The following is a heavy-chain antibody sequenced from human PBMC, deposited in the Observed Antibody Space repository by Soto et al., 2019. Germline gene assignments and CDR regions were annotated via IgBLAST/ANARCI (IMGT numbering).Heavy chain of an antibody. D-gene: IGHD3-3*02. CDR2: IIPIFGTA. CDR3: ASLGNTLANWFDT. V-gene: IGHV1-69*13. CDR1: GGTFSSYA. J-gene: IGHJ5*02. Sequence: SVKVSCKASGGTFSSYAISWVRQAPGQGLEWMGGIIPIFGTANYAQKFQGRVTITADESTSTAYMELSSLRSEDTAVYYCASLGNTLANWFDTWGQGTLVTVSS.